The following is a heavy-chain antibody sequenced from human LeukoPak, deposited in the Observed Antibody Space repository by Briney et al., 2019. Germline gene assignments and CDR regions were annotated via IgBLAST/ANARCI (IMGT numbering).Heavy chain of an antibody. D-gene: IGHD6-13*01. Sequence: GGSLRLSCAASGFTFSSYSMNWVRQARGKGLEWVSSISNSGYYIYYADSVKGRFTISRDNAKNSLYLQMNSLRAEDTAVYYCASSPGIAAAGADYWGQGTLVTVSS. V-gene: IGHV3-21*01. CDR1: GFTFSSYS. CDR2: ISNSGYYI. CDR3: ASSPGIAAAGADY. J-gene: IGHJ4*02.